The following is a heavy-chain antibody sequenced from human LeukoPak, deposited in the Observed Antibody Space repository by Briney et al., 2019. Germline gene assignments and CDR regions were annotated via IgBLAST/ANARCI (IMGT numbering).Heavy chain of an antibody. CDR3: AREADDYYDSSGYYFHY. V-gene: IGHV3-30*04. CDR2: ISYDGSNK. CDR1: GFTFSSYA. D-gene: IGHD3-22*01. Sequence: PGGSLRLSCAASGFTFSSYAMHWVRQAPGKGLEWVAVISYDGSNKYYADSVKGRFTISRDNSKNTLYLQMNSLRAEDTAVYYCAREADDYYDSSGYYFHYWGQGTLVTVSS. J-gene: IGHJ4*02.